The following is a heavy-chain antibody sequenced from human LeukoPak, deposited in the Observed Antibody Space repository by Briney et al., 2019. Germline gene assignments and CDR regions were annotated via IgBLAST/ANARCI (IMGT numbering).Heavy chain of an antibody. D-gene: IGHD2-2*01. CDR1: GGTFNSYA. Sequence: ASVKVSCKASGGTFNSYAITWVRQAPGQGLEWMGGIIPIFGTANYAQKFQGRVTITADGSTSTAYMELSSLRSEDTAVYYCARVIQLPKEYFRHWGQGTLVTVSS. CDR2: IIPIFGTA. CDR3: ARVIQLPKEYFRH. J-gene: IGHJ1*01. V-gene: IGHV1-69*13.